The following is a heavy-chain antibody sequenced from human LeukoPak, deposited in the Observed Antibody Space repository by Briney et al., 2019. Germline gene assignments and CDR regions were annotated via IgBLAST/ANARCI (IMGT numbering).Heavy chain of an antibody. Sequence: GASVKVSCKPSGYTFTSYDINWVRQATGQGLEWMGWMNPNSGNTDYAQKFQGRVTMTRNTSISTAYMELSSLRSEDTAVYFCTRGVMKGSGKTFDYWGQGTLVTVSS. J-gene: IGHJ4*02. CDR1: GYTFTSYD. V-gene: IGHV1-8*01. D-gene: IGHD3-10*01. CDR2: MNPNSGNT. CDR3: TRGVMKGSGKTFDY.